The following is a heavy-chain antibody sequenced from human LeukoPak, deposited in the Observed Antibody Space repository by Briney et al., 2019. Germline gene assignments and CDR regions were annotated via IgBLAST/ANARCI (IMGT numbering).Heavy chain of an antibody. V-gene: IGHV1-69*13. CDR2: IIPIFGTA. J-gene: IGHJ4*02. CDR1: GGTFSSYA. CDR3: ARDRVDTAIVPFDY. D-gene: IGHD5-18*01. Sequence: SVKVSCKASGGTFSSYAISWVRQAPGQGLEWMGGIIPIFGTANYAQKFQGRVTITADESTSTAYMELSSLRSEDTAVYYCARDRVDTAIVPFDYWGQGTLVTVSS.